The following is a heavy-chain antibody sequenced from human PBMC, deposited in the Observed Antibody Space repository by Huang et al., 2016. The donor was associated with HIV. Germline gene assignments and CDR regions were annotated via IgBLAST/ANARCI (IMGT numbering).Heavy chain of an antibody. CDR3: SRVSSATYWRNYFDY. CDR1: GFNFSTYA. J-gene: IGHJ4*02. Sequence: EVQLLESGGGLIQPGGSLRLSCAASGFNFSTYAMTWVREAPGKGLEFVSTMSYSGGTTYYAASGKGRFTISRDNSKNTLYLQMNALGAEDTAVYYCSRVSSATYWRNYFDYWGQGTLVTVSS. V-gene: IGHV3-23*01. CDR2: MSYSGGTT. D-gene: IGHD1-1*01.